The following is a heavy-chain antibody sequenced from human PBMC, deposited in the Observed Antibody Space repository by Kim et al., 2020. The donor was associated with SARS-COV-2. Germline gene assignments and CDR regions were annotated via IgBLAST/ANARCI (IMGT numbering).Heavy chain of an antibody. D-gene: IGHD4-4*01. V-gene: IGHV3-23*01. CDR3: AKEISNSGEPLG. Sequence: GALRLSCAASGFTFSSYAMSWVRQAPGKGLEWVSAISGSGGSTYYADSVKGRFTISRDNSKNTLYLQMNSLRAEDTAVYYCAKEISNSGEPLGWGQGTLVTVSS. CDR1: GFTFSSYA. CDR2: ISGSGGST. J-gene: IGHJ4*02.